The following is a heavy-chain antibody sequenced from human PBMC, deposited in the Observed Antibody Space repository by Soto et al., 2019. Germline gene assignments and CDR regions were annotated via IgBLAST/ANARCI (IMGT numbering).Heavy chain of an antibody. CDR2: IIPIFGTA. D-gene: IGHD2-21*02. J-gene: IGHJ6*02. CDR1: GGTFSSYA. V-gene: IGHV1-69*06. CDR3: AREAQHCGGDCYYRGDYYYYGMDV. Sequence: ASVKVSCKASGGTFSSYAISWVRQAPGQGLEWMGGIIPIFGTANYAQKFQGRVTITADKSTSTAYMELSSLRSEDTAVFYCAREAQHCGGDCYYRGDYYYYGMDVWGHGTTVTVSS.